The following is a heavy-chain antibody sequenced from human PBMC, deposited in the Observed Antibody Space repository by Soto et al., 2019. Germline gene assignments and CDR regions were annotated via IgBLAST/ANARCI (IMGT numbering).Heavy chain of an antibody. CDR2: ISYDGSSE. D-gene: IGHD3-3*01. Sequence: QVQLVESGGGVVQPGKSLRLSCAASGFSVSNYGMHWVRQAPGKGLEWVAMISYDGSSEYYVDSVKVRFTISRDTSKNTLYLQMASLRADDTAIYYCAKDLHRDVWCNWFDSWGQGTQVTVSS. J-gene: IGHJ5*01. CDR1: GFSVSNYG. V-gene: IGHV3-30*18. CDR3: AKDLHRDVWCNWFDS.